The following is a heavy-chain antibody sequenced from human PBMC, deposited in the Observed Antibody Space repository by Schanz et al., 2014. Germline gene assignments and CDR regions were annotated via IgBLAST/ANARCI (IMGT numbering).Heavy chain of an antibody. CDR2: IRYDGRNK. CDR1: GFTFSSYA. CDR3: AKHVRSLTGNDY. Sequence: QVQLVESGGGVVQPGRSLRLSCAASGFTFSSYAMHWVRQASGKGLDWVAVIRYDGRNKNFVESVKGRFTISRDNSNNTVYLQMNTLRAEDTAVYYCAKHVRSLTGNDYWGQGTLVTVSS. D-gene: IGHD3-9*01. V-gene: IGHV3-33*06. J-gene: IGHJ4*02.